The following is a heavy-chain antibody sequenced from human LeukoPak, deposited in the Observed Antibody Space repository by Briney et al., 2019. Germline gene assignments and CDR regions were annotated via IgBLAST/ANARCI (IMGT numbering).Heavy chain of an antibody. V-gene: IGHV1-18*01. CDR1: GYTFTSYG. CDR3: ARVDTAMVTVSGNWFDP. D-gene: IGHD5-18*01. CDR2: ISAYNGNT. Sequence: EASVKVSCKASGYTFTSYGISWVRQAPGQGLEWMGWISAYNGNTNYAQKLQGRVTMTTDTSTSTAYMELRSLRSDDTAVYYCARVDTAMVTVSGNWFDPWGQGTLVTVSS. J-gene: IGHJ5*02.